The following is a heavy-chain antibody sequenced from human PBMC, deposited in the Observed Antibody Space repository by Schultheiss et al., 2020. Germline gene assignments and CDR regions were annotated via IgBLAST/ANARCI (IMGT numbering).Heavy chain of an antibody. D-gene: IGHD7-27*01. J-gene: IGHJ6*02. CDR2: IIPIFGTA. CDR1: GGTFSSYA. CDR3: ARQLGIGLYYYYGMDV. Sequence: SVKVSCKASGGTFSSYAISWVRQAPGQGLEWMGGIIPIFGTANYAQKFQGRVTITADESTSTAYMELSSLRSEDTAVYYCARQLGIGLYYYYGMDVWGQGTTVTVSS. V-gene: IGHV1-69*13.